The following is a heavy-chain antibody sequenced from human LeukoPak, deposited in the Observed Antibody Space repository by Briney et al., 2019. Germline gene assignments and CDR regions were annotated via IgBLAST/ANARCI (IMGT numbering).Heavy chain of an antibody. CDR3: ARRVPYYGMDV. Sequence: GGALRLSCAASLFTFSNYGITWFRPAPGKGVEWLSNIDIGRTIIYYAGSLRGRFTISRDNATNSLYLQINRLRAEDTAVYYCARRVPYYGMDVWGAGTTVTVSS. V-gene: IGHV3-48*04. D-gene: IGHD4/OR15-4a*01. J-gene: IGHJ6*04. CDR2: IDIGRTII. CDR1: LFTFSNYG.